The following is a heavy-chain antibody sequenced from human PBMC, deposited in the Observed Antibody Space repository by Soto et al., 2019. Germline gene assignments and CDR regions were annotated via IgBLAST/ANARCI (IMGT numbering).Heavy chain of an antibody. V-gene: IGHV1-69*06. CDR1: GGSFSDYA. CDR3: AVDITTAVGYFDY. CDR2: IIPIFGTA. Sequence: SVKVSCKAFGGSFSDYAISWVRQAPGQGLEWMGGIIPIFGTANYAQKFQGRVTITADKSTSTAYMELSSLRSEDTAVYYCAVDITTAVGYFDYWGQAILVTVSS. J-gene: IGHJ4*02. D-gene: IGHD4-17*01.